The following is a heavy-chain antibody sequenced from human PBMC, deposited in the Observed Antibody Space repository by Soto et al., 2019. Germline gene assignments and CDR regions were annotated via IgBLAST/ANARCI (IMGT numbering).Heavy chain of an antibody. CDR1: GFTFSSYA. V-gene: IGHV3-23*01. J-gene: IGHJ3*02. CDR2: ISGSGGST. CDR3: AKGGSWYLKCAFDI. Sequence: PGWSLRLSCASSGFTFSSYAMSWVRQAPGKGLEWVSAISGSGGSTYYADSVKGRFTISRDNSKNTLYLQMNSLRAEDTAVYYCAKGGSWYLKCAFDIWGQGTMVTVSS. D-gene: IGHD6-13*01.